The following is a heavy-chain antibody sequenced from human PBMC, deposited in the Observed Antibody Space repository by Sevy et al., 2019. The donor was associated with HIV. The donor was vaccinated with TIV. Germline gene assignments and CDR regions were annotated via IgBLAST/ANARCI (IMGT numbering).Heavy chain of an antibody. Sequence: SETLCLTCTVSGGSISSSSYYWGWIRQPPGKGLEWIAIIYYSGSTYYNPSLKSRVSIFIDTSKNQFSLKLSPVTAADTALYYCARLSLSRGVTTGSYYFDYWGQGTLVTVSS. CDR2: IYYSGST. D-gene: IGHD1-1*01. CDR1: GGSISSSSYY. V-gene: IGHV4-39*01. J-gene: IGHJ4*02. CDR3: ARLSLSRGVTTGSYYFDY.